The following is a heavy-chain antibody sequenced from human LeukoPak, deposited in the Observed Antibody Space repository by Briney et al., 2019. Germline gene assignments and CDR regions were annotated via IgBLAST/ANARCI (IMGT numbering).Heavy chain of an antibody. J-gene: IGHJ4*02. Sequence: GGSLRLSCAASGFTFSTYWMTWVRQAPGKGLEWLANIKQDGSEKYYVDSVKGRFTISRDNAKNSLYLQMNSLRAGDTAVYYCATHPKITMVNIWGQGTLVTVSS. V-gene: IGHV3-7*01. CDR2: IKQDGSEK. D-gene: IGHD3-10*01. CDR1: GFTFSTYW. CDR3: ATHPKITMVNI.